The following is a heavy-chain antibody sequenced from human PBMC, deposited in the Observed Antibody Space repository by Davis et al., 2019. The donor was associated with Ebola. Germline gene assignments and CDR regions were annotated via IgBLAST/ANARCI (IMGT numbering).Heavy chain of an antibody. V-gene: IGHV4-59*08. CDR1: GGSISSYY. D-gene: IGHD5-18*01. CDR3: ASVNTAIVYFDY. J-gene: IGHJ4*02. CDR2: IYYSGST. Sequence: PGGSLRLSCTVSGGSISSYYWSWIRQPPGKGLEWIGYIYYSGSTNYNPSLKSRVTISVDTSKNQFSLTLSSVTGADTAVYYCASVNTAIVYFDYWGQGTLVTVSS.